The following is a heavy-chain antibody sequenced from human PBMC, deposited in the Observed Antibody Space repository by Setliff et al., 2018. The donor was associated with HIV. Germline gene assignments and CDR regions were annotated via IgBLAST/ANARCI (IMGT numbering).Heavy chain of an antibody. CDR1: GASITSHY. Sequence: SETLSLTCTVSGASITSHYWSWIRQSPGRELEWIGYIYSTGSTNYNLSLQSRVSISMDASKNKFSLKVTSVTSADTAVYYCAKGAGFYGDYTFDYWGQGNLVTVSS. CDR3: AKGAGFYGDYTFDY. CDR2: IYSTGST. J-gene: IGHJ4*02. V-gene: IGHV4-59*11. D-gene: IGHD4-17*01.